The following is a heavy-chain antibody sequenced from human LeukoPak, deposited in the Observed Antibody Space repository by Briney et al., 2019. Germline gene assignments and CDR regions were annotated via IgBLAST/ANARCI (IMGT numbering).Heavy chain of an antibody. CDR2: IKQDGSEK. V-gene: IGHV3-7*01. CDR1: GFTFSSYW. Sequence: TGGSLRLSCAASGFTFSSYWMSWVRQAPGKGLEWVANIKQDGSEKYYVDSVKGRFTISRDNAKNSLYLQMNSLRAEDTAVYYCASTTGSYYPTFDSWGQGTPVTVSS. J-gene: IGHJ4*02. D-gene: IGHD3-10*01. CDR3: ASTTGSYYPTFDS.